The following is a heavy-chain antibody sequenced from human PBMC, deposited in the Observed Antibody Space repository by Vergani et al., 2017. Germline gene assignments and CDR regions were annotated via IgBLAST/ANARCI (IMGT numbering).Heavy chain of an antibody. D-gene: IGHD2-2*01. J-gene: IGHJ4*02. CDR1: GFTFSSYA. CDR3: AKDVAIVVVPAAIGFGY. CDR2: ISGSGGST. Sequence: EVQLLESGGGLVQPGGSLRLSCAASGFTFSSYAMSWVRQAPGKGLEWVSAISGSGGSTYYADSVKGRFTISRDNSKNTLYLQMNSLRAEDTAVYYCAKDVAIVVVPAAIGFGYWGQGILVTVSS. V-gene: IGHV3-23*01.